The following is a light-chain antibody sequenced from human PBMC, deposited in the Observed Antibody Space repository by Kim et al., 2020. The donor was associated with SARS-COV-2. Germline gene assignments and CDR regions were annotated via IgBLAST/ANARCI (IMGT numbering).Light chain of an antibody. CDR1: SSDIGSYNL. Sequence: QSALTQPASVSGSPGQSIAISCTGTSSDIGSYNLVSWYQQHPGRAPKLMIYAGTERPSGVSDRFSGSKSGYTASLTISGLQAEDEANYFCSSYEGSHTYVFGPGTKVTVL. V-gene: IGLV2-23*01. J-gene: IGLJ1*01. CDR3: SSYEGSHTYV. CDR2: AGT.